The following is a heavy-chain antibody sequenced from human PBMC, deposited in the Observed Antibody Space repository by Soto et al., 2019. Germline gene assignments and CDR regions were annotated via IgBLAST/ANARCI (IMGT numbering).Heavy chain of an antibody. CDR3: AKQELLWFGESQSSFDY. D-gene: IGHD3-10*01. CDR1: GFTFSSYA. CDR2: ISGSGGST. Sequence: PWGSLRLSCAASGFTFSSYAMSWVRQAPGKGLEWVSAISGSGGSTYYADSVKGRFTISRDNSKNTLYLQMNSLRAEDTAVYYCAKQELLWFGESQSSFDYWGQGTLVTVSS. V-gene: IGHV3-23*01. J-gene: IGHJ4*02.